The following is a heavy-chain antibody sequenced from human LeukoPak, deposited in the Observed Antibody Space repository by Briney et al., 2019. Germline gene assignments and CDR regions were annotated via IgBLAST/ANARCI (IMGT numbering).Heavy chain of an antibody. V-gene: IGHV3-23*01. D-gene: IGHD6-19*01. J-gene: IGHJ4*02. CDR2: ISGSGGST. Sequence: GGSLRLSCAASGFTFNNYAMSWVRQAPGKGLEWVSAISGSGGSTYYADSVKGRFTISRDNSKNTLYLQMNSLRAEDTAVYYCAKDGMGGSGFDYWGQGTLVTVSS. CDR1: GFTFNNYA. CDR3: AKDGMGGSGFDY.